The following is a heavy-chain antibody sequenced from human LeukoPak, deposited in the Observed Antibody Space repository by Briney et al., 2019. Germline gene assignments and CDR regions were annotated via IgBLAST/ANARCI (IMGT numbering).Heavy chain of an antibody. D-gene: IGHD5-18*01. Sequence: SETLSLTSTVSGGSISSGSYYWGWIRQPAGKGLEWIGRIYTSGSTNYNPSLKSRVTISVDTSKNQFSLKLSSVTAADTAVYYCARDEDTAMPVGYMDVWGKGTTVTVSS. J-gene: IGHJ6*03. CDR1: GGSISSGSYY. CDR2: IYTSGST. CDR3: ARDEDTAMPVGYMDV. V-gene: IGHV4-61*02.